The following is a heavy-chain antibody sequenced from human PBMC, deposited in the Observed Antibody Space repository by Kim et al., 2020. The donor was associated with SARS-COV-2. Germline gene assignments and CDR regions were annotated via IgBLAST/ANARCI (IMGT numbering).Heavy chain of an antibody. J-gene: IGHJ4*02. CDR3: ARVKVREANFAVIAEYYFDY. CDR1: GGSISSYY. CDR2: IYYSGST. D-gene: IGHD3-10*01. Sequence: SETLSLTCTVSGGSISSYYWSWIRQPPGKGLEWIGYIYYSGSTNYNPSLKSRVTISVDTSKNQFSPKLSSVTAADTAVYYCARVKVREANFAVIAEYYFDYWGQGTLVTVSS. V-gene: IGHV4-59*01.